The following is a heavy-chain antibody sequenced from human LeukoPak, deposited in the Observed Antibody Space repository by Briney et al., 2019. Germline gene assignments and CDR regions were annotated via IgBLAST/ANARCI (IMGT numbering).Heavy chain of an antibody. CDR1: GFTFSSFG. CDR2: IRYDGSNK. Sequence: GGSLRLSCAASGFTFSSFGIHWVRQAPGKGLEWVAFIRYDGSNKYYADSVKGRFTISRDNAKNSLYLQMNGLRAEDTAVYYCARGTYDSSGYFDYWGQGTLVTVSS. CDR3: ARGTYDSSGYFDY. V-gene: IGHV3-30*02. D-gene: IGHD3-22*01. J-gene: IGHJ4*02.